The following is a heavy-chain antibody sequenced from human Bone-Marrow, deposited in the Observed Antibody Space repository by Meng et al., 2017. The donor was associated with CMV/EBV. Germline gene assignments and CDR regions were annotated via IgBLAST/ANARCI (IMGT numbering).Heavy chain of an antibody. Sequence: SETLSLTCTVSGGSISSGGYYWSWIRQHPGKGLEWIGYIYYSGSTYYNPSLKSRVTISVDTSKNQFSLKLSSVTAADTAVYYCARKSRYYDFWSGQDYWGQGTLATVSS. V-gene: IGHV4-31*03. CDR1: GGSISSGGYY. D-gene: IGHD3-3*01. CDR2: IYYSGST. CDR3: ARKSRYYDFWSGQDY. J-gene: IGHJ4*02.